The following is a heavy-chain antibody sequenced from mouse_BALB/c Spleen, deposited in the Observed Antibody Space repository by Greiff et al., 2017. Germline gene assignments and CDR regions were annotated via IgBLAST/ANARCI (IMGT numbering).Heavy chain of an antibody. J-gene: IGHJ1*01. CDR3: TRETTATDFDV. CDR1: GFTFSSYT. V-gene: IGHV5-6-4*01. Sequence: EVKLMESGGGLVKPGGSLKLSCAVSGFTFSSYTMSWVRPTPEKRLEWVAIISSGGSYTYYPDSVKGRFTISRDNAKDTLYLQISSLKSEDTAMYYCTRETTATDFDVWGAGTTVTVSS. CDR2: ISSGGSYT. D-gene: IGHD1-2*01.